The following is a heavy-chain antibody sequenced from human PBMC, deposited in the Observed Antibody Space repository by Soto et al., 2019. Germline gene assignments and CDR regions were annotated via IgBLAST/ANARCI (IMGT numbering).Heavy chain of an antibody. V-gene: IGHV1-69*02. Sequence: QVQLVQSGAEVKKPGSSVKVSCKASGGTFSSYTISWVRQAPGQGLEWMGRIIPILGIANYAQKFQGRVTITADKSTSTDYMELSSLISEVTAVYYCARASITMVRGVTPFDYWGQGTLVTVSS. CDR1: GGTFSSYT. CDR3: ARASITMVRGVTPFDY. D-gene: IGHD3-10*01. J-gene: IGHJ4*02. CDR2: IIPILGIA.